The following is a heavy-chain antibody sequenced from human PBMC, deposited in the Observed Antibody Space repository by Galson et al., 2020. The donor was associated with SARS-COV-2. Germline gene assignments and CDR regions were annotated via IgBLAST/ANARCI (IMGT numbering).Heavy chain of an antibody. CDR3: LSYSSSRHSY. V-gene: IGHV3-64D*09. CDR1: GFIFSDYA. J-gene: IGHJ4*02. CDR2: KSSNEATS. Sequence: PGGPLSLSCKASGFIFSDYARHWVRQAPGKGLEYVPAKSSNEATSFYTDSVNGRFTMSRDNYKNMFYLQRTGLRLEDTAFYYCLSYSSSRHSYWGQGTLVTVSS. D-gene: IGHD6-6*01.